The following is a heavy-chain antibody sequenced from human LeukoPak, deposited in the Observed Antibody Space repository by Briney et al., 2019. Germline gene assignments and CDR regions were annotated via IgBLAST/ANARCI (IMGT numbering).Heavy chain of an antibody. CDR3: AKSGYCSGGSCYYYYYMDV. D-gene: IGHD2-15*01. J-gene: IGHJ6*03. V-gene: IGHV3-23*01. Sequence: GGSLRLSCAASGFTFSSYAMSWVRQAPGKGLEWVSAITGSGGSTYYADSVKGRFTISRDNSKNTLYLQMNSLRAEDTAVYYCAKSGYCSGGSCYYYYYMDVWGKGTTVTVFS. CDR2: ITGSGGST. CDR1: GFTFSSYA.